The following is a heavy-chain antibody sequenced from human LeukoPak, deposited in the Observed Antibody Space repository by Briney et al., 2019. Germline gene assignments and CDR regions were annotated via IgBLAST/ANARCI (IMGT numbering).Heavy chain of an antibody. V-gene: IGHV1-18*01. D-gene: IGHD6-6*01. CDR2: ISAYIGNT. J-gene: IGHJ6*03. CDR3: ATRWRSSSQQDYYYYYMDV. Sequence: ASVKVSCKASGYTFTSYGISWVRQAPGQGLEWMGWISAYIGNTNYAQKLQGRVTMTEDTSTDTAYMELSSLRSEDTAVYYCATRWRSSSQQDYYYYYMDVWGKGTTVTVSS. CDR1: GYTFTSYG.